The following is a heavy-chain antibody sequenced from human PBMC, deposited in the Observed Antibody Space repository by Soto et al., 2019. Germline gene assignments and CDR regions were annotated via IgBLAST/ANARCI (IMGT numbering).Heavy chain of an antibody. CDR2: IYTSGST. J-gene: IGHJ4*02. CDR1: GGSISSYY. D-gene: IGHD2-21*02. CDR3: ARDSLYCGGDCHDY. V-gene: IGHV4-4*07. Sequence: SETLSLTCTVSGGSISSYYWSWIRQPAGKGLEWIGRIYTSGSTNYNPSLKSRVTMSVDTSKNRFSLKLSSVTAADTAVYYCARDSLYCGGDCHDYWGQGTLVTVSS.